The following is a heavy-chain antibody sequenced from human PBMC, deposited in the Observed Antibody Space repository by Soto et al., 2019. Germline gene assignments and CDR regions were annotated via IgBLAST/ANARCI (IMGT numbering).Heavy chain of an antibody. Sequence: SETLSLTCTVSGGSISSYYWSWIRQPPGKGLEWIGYIYYSGSTNYNPSLKSRVTISVDTSKNQFSLKLSSVTAADTAVYYCARQDYGDYVGYYYGMDVWGQGTTVTVSS. CDR3: ARQDYGDYVGYYYGMDV. D-gene: IGHD4-17*01. CDR1: GGSISSYY. J-gene: IGHJ6*02. CDR2: IYYSGST. V-gene: IGHV4-59*01.